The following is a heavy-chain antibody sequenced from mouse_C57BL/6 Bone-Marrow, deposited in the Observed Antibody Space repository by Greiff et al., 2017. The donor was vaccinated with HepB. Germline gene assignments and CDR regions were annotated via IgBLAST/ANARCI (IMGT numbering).Heavy chain of an antibody. CDR1: GYTFTGYW. J-gene: IGHJ2*01. V-gene: IGHV1-9*01. Sequence: QVQLQQSGAELMKPGASVKLSCKATGYTFTGYWIEWVKQRPGHGLEWIGEILPGSGSTNYNEKFKGKATFTAETSSNTSYMQLSSLTTEDSAISDGERPLGGPRVYFDYWGQGTTLTVSS. CDR3: ERPLGGPRVYFDY. D-gene: IGHD4-1*01. CDR2: ILPGSGST.